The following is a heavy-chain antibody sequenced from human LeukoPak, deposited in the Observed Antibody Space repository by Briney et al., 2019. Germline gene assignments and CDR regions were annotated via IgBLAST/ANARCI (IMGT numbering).Heavy chain of an antibody. CDR1: GFDFSNYW. CDR2: IAGSDGFT. CDR3: VRSLDY. J-gene: IGHJ4*02. V-gene: IGHV3-23*01. Sequence: GGSLRLSCAASGFDFSNYWMYWVRQAPGKGLEWVSVIAGSDGFTQYADSVKGRFTISRDNSKNTVYLQMNRLRVEDTALYYCVRSLDYWGQGTLVTVSS.